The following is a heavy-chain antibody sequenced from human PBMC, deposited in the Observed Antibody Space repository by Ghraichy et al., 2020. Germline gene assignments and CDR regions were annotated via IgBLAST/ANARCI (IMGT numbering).Heavy chain of an antibody. CDR3: AKGRSAYTFGYGLSFDS. D-gene: IGHD5-18*01. J-gene: IGHJ4*02. CDR1: GFTFSDYA. CDR2: VSLSGNSI. Sequence: GGSLRLSCAASGFTFSDYAMSWVRQAPGKGLEWVSGVSLSGNSIYNADSVKGRFTISRDNSKNTLYLQMNSLRAEDTALYYCAKGRSAYTFGYGLSFDSWGQGTLVTVSS. V-gene: IGHV3-23*01.